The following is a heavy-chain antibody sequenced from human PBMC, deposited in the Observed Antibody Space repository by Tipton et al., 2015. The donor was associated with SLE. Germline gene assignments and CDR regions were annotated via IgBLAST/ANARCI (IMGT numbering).Heavy chain of an antibody. V-gene: IGHV1-18*01. CDR2: INSYNGQT. D-gene: IGHD6-13*01. CDR1: GNSDSISE. Sequence: QLVQSGAEVRMPGASVKVSRKVSGNSDSISEVYWVRQAPGQGLEWMAWINSYNGQTNYAERLQGRATVSTDTSTGTVYLEMRTLRSDDTAVYYCAREKRASAGACAYWGQGTLVTVSS. CDR3: AREKRASAGACAY. J-gene: IGHJ4*02.